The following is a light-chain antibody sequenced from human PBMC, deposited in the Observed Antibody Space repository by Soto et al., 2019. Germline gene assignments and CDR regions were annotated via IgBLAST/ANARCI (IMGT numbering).Light chain of an antibody. CDR1: QTINNY. V-gene: IGKV1-39*01. CDR2: GAS. Sequence: DIPLTQSPPSLSASVGDRVTITCRASQTINNYVNWYQQEAGKAPKLLIYGASSLQSGGPSRFSGSGFGTEFTLTISSLQSEDFVIYYCQQTYSTPYVFGGGTKLDI. J-gene: IGKJ2*01. CDR3: QQTYSTPYV.